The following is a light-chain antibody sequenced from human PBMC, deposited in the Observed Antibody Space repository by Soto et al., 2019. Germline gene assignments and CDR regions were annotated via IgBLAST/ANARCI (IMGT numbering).Light chain of an antibody. CDR2: DVS. J-gene: IGLJ1*01. V-gene: IGLV2-14*01. CDR3: SSFSVASPL. CDR1: SNDIGGYNY. Sequence: QSVLPQPASMSGSPGRSGTISCSGTSNDIGGYNYVSWYQHHPGTAPKLIIYDVSSRPSGVSHRFSGSKSGNTASLTISGLQAEDEADYYCSSFSVASPLFGTGTKVTAL.